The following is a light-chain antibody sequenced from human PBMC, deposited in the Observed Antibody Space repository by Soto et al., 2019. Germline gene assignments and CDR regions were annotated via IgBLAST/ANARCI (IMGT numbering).Light chain of an antibody. V-gene: IGKV2-28*01. Sequence: DIVMTQSPLSLPVTPGEPASISCRSSQSLLHSNGYNYLDWYLQKPGQSPQLLIYLGSNRASGVPDRFSGRGSGRNFTLKISRVEAEDVGVYYCMQALQTRWTFGQGTKVEIK. CDR1: QSLLHSNGYNY. CDR2: LGS. J-gene: IGKJ1*01. CDR3: MQALQTRWT.